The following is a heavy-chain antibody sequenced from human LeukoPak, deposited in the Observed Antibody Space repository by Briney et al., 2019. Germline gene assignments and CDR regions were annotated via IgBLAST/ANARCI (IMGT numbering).Heavy chain of an antibody. Sequence: GGSLRLSCAASGFTFSSYWMSWVRQAPGKGLEWVANIKQDGSEKYYVDSVKGRFTISRDNAKNSLYLQMNSLRAEDTAVYYFASSHRYSSSWYSYYMDVWGKGTTVTVSS. CDR3: ASSHRYSSSWYSYYMDV. D-gene: IGHD6-13*01. CDR1: GFTFSSYW. V-gene: IGHV3-7*01. J-gene: IGHJ6*03. CDR2: IKQDGSEK.